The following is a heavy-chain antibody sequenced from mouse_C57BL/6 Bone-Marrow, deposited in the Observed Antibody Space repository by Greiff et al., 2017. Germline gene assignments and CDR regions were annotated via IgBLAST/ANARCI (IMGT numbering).Heavy chain of an antibody. CDR1: GFTFSDYY. Sequence: EVNVVESGGGLVQPGGSLKLSCAASGFTFSDYYMYWVRQTPEKRLEWVAYISNGGGSTYYPDTVKGRFTISRDNAKNTLYLQMSRLTSEDTAMYYCARRDGSSPYAMDYWGQGTSVTVSS. J-gene: IGHJ4*01. D-gene: IGHD1-1*01. V-gene: IGHV5-12*01. CDR3: ARRDGSSPYAMDY. CDR2: ISNGGGST.